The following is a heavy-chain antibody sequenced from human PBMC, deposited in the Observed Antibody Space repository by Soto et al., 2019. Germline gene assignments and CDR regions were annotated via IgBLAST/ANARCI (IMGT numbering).Heavy chain of an antibody. CDR2: IKSKTDGGTT. CDR1: GFTLSNAW. J-gene: IGHJ4*02. D-gene: IGHD2-15*01. V-gene: IGHV3-15*01. CDR3: TRVNWWKLDY. Sequence: EVQLVESGGGLVEPGGSLRLSCAASGFTLSNAWMSWVRQAPGKGLEWVGRIKSKTDGGTTEYAAPVRGRFTITRDDSNHTQDLQMSSMKSEDTAMYYCTRVNWWKLDYWGKGTLATVSS.